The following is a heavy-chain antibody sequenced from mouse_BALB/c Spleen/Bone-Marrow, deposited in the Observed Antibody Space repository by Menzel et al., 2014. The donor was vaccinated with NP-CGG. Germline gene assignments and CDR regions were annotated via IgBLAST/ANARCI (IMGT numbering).Heavy chain of an antibody. CDR3: ARELGRWYFDV. Sequence: QVQLQQSGAELVRPGTSVKVSCKASGYAFTNYLIEWVKQRPGQGLEWIGVINPGSGGTNYNEKFKGKATLTADKSSSTAYMQLSSLTSDDSAVYSCARELGRWYFDVWGAGTTVTVSS. CDR1: GYAFTNYL. V-gene: IGHV1-54*01. J-gene: IGHJ1*01. D-gene: IGHD4-1*01. CDR2: INPGSGGT.